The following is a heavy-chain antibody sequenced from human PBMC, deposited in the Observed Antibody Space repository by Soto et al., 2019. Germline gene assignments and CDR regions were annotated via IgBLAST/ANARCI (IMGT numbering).Heavy chain of an antibody. CDR1: GFTFDDYA. CDR3: AKVRTVATIQYYFDY. Sequence: GGSLRLSCAASGFTFDDYAMHWVRQAPGKGLEWVSGISWNSGSIGYADSVKGRFTISRDNAKNSLYLQMNSLRAEDTALYYCAKVRTVATIQYYFDYWGQGTLVTVSS. CDR2: ISWNSGSI. V-gene: IGHV3-9*01. D-gene: IGHD5-12*01. J-gene: IGHJ4*02.